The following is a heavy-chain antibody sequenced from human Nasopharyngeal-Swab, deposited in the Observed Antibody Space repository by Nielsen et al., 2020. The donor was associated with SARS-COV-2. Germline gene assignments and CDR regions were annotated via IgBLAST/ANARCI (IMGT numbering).Heavy chain of an antibody. V-gene: IGHV1-69*10. CDR3: ARVGGNGSGSYYVEAWGFGGYYYYGMDV. Sequence: SVKVSCKASGGTFSSYAISWVRQAPGQGLEWRGGIIPILGIANYAQKLQGRVTMTTDTSTSTAYMELRSLRSDDTAVYYCARVGGNGSGSYYVEAWGFGGYYYYGMDVWGQGTTVTVSS. CDR2: IIPILGIA. D-gene: IGHD3-10*01. J-gene: IGHJ6*02. CDR1: GGTFSSYA.